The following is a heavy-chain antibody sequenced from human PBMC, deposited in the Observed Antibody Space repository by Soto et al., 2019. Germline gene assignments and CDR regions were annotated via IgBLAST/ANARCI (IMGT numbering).Heavy chain of an antibody. CDR2: IYHSGST. CDR1: GYSISSGYY. J-gene: IGHJ4*02. D-gene: IGHD6-13*01. CDR3: ARETRIADKLYYFDY. Sequence: SETLSLTCAVAGYSISSGYYWGWIRQPPGKGQEWIGSIYHSGSTYYNPSLKSRVTISVDTSKNQFSLKLSSVTAADTAVYYCARETRIADKLYYFDYWGQGTLVTVSS. V-gene: IGHV4-38-2*02.